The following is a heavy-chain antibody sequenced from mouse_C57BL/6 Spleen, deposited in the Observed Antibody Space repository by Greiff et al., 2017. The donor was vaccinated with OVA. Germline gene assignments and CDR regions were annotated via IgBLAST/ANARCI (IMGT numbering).Heavy chain of an antibody. CDR2: IDPSDSET. J-gene: IGHJ4*01. V-gene: IGHV1-52*01. D-gene: IGHD2-5*01. CDR1: GYTFTSYW. Sequence: VKLQQPGAELVRPGSSVKLSCKASGYTFTSYWMHWVKQRPIQGLEWIGNIDPSDSETHYNQKFKDKATLTVDKSSSTAYMQLSSLTSEDSAVYYCAREYYSNPYAMDYWGQGTSVTVSS. CDR3: AREYYSNPYAMDY.